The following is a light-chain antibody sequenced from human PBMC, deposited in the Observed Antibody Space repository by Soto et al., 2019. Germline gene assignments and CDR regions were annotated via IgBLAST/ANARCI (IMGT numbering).Light chain of an antibody. Sequence: QSALTQPASVSGSPGQSITISCTGTHSDIGNYNYVSWYQHLPGKAPKLLIYDVGRRPSGVSSRFSGSKFGNTASLAISGLQAEDEADYYFNSYREDHPRVYVFGTGTKLTVL. V-gene: IGLV2-14*03. CDR3: NSYREDHPRVYV. CDR2: DVG. CDR1: HSDIGNYNY. J-gene: IGLJ1*01.